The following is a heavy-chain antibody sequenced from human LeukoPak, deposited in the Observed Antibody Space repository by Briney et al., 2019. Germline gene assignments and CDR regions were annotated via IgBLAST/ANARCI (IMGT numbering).Heavy chain of an antibody. V-gene: IGHV1-2*02. CDR1: GYTFTGYY. J-gene: IGHJ4*02. CDR3: AREVDSSGWDEIDY. D-gene: IGHD6-19*01. CDR2: INPNSGGT. Sequence: ASVKVSFKASGYTFTGYYMHWVRQAPGQGREGMGWINPNSGGTNYAQKFQGRVTMTRDTSISTAYMELSRLRSDDTAVYYCAREVDSSGWDEIDYWGQGTLVTVSS.